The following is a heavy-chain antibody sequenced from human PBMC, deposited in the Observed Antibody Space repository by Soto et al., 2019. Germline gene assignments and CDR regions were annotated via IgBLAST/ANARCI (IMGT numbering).Heavy chain of an antibody. Sequence: QMQLVESGGGVVQPGRSLRLSCGVSGFXXSSYGMHWVRQAPGKGLEWVAVIWYDGSNKYYADSVQGRFTISRDNSKNTLYLQMNSLRAEDTAVYYCARVAPSXYGMDVWGQGTTVTVSS. CDR1: GFXXSSYG. J-gene: IGHJ6*02. V-gene: IGHV3-33*01. CDR2: IWYDGSNK. D-gene: IGHD2-2*01. CDR3: ARVAPSXYGMDV.